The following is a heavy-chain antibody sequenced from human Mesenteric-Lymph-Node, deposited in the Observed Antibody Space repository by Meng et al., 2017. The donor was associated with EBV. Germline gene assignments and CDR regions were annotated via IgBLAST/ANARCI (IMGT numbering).Heavy chain of an antibody. J-gene: IGHJ4*02. V-gene: IGHV3-23*01. CDR2: ISGSGGTT. CDR3: ANVPYSY. CDR1: GFAFSSDG. D-gene: IGHD4-11*01. Sequence: EVRLLGSGGGLGQPGGSLSLSCEASGFAFSSDGMSWVRQAPGKGLEWVSGISGSGGTTYYADSVKGRFTVSRDNPGNTLSLQMNNLRVEDTAVYYCANVPYSYWGQGTLVTVSS.